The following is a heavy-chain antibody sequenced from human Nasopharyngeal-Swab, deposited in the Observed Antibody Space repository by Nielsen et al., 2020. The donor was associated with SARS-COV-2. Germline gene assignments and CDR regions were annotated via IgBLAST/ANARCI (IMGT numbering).Heavy chain of an antibody. Sequence: GGSLRLSCAASGFTFSSYWMSWVRQAPGKGLEWVANIKQDGSEKYYVDSVKGRFTISRDNAKNSLYLQMNSLRAEDTAVYYCAREGEKGKEGEKEGREGGGQGKTGTVSS. D-gene: IGHD3-16*01. CDR3: AREGEKGKEGEKEGREG. V-gene: IGHV3-7*03. CDR2: IKQDGSEK. CDR1: GFTFSSYW. J-gene: IGHJ6*02.